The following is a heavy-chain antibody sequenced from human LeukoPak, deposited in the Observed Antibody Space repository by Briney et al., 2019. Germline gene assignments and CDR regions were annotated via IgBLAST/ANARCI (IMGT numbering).Heavy chain of an antibody. CDR2: IYTSGST. J-gene: IGHJ4*02. V-gene: IGHV4-4*07. CDR3: ARDQGQLPNFDY. Sequence: SDTLSLTYTVSGGSISRYYWSWLRQPAGKGLEWIGRIYTSGSTNYNPSLKSRVTISVDKSKNQFSLKLSSVTAADTAVYYCARDQGQLPNFDYWGQGTLVTVSS. CDR1: GGSISRYY. D-gene: IGHD5-18*01.